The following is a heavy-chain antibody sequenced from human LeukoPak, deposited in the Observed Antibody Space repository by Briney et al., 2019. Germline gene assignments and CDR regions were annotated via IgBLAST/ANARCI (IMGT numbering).Heavy chain of an antibody. Sequence: PGGSLRLSCAASGFTVSSNYMSWVRQAPGKGLEWVSVIYSGGSTYYADSVKGRFTISRDNSKNPLYLQMNSLRAEDTAVYYCARDLGGLSWFDPWGQGTLVTVSS. CDR1: GFTVSSNY. J-gene: IGHJ5*02. D-gene: IGHD3-10*01. CDR3: ARDLGGLSWFDP. CDR2: IYSGGST. V-gene: IGHV3-66*02.